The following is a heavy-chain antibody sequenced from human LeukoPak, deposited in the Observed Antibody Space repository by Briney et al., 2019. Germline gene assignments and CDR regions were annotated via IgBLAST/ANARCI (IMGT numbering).Heavy chain of an antibody. CDR3: ARRGGSGRPFDY. CDR2: IKQDGSEK. CDR1: GFTFSNYW. J-gene: IGHJ4*02. V-gene: IGHV3-7*01. D-gene: IGHD2-15*01. Sequence: GGSLRLSCAASGFTFSNYWMSWVRQAPGKGREWVANIKQDGSEKYYVDSVKGRFTISRDNAKNSLYLQMNSLRAEDTAVYYCARRGGSGRPFDYWGQGTLVTVSS.